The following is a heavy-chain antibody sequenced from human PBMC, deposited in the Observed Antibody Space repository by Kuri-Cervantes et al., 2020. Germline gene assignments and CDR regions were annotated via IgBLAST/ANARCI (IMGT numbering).Heavy chain of an antibody. CDR2: ISSNGGST. CDR3: AKDTYYDNGNYFDY. V-gene: IGHV3-64*02. Sequence: GESLKISCAASGFTFSSYAMHWVRQAPGKGLEYVSAISSNGGSTYYADSVKGRFTISRDNSKNTLFLQMGSLRAEDTAVYYCAKDTYYDNGNYFDYWGQGTLVTVSS. J-gene: IGHJ4*02. D-gene: IGHD3-22*01. CDR1: GFTFSSYA.